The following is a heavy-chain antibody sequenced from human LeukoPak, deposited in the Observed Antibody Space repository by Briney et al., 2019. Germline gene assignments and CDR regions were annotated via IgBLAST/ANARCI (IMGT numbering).Heavy chain of an antibody. CDR1: GGSISSGGYS. CDR2: IYHSGST. D-gene: IGHD5-24*01. Sequence: PSQTLSLTCAVSGGSISSGGYSWSWIRQPPGKGLEWIGYIYHSGSTYYNPSLKSRVTISVDRSKNQFSLKLSFVTAADTALYYCVRHISTNTGYFDSCGQGTVVSVSS. CDR3: VRHISTNTGYFDS. J-gene: IGHJ4*02. V-gene: IGHV4-30-2*01.